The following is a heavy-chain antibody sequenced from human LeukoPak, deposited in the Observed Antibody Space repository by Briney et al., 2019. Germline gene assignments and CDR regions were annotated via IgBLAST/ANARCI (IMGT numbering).Heavy chain of an antibody. CDR1: GDSFAKNW. Sequence: GESLKISCKDSGDSFAKNWIGWVRQMPGKGLGWIGIVYLGDSHAIYSPSFQGQVTISADNSLTTAYLQWSSLKASDAAIYYCARRDCSGDRCYSHYWGQGTLVTVSS. V-gene: IGHV5-51*01. CDR2: VYLGDSHA. J-gene: IGHJ4*02. D-gene: IGHD2-15*01. CDR3: ARRDCSGDRCYSHY.